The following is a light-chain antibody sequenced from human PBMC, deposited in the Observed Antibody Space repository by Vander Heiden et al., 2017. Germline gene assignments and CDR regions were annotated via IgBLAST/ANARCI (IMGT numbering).Light chain of an antibody. Sequence: GDRVTITCRASQSISSYLNWYQQKPGKAPKLLIYAASSLQSGVPSRFSGSGSGTDFTLTISSLQPEDFATYYCQQSYSTPSTFGPGTKLEIK. CDR3: QQSYSTPST. V-gene: IGKV1-39*01. J-gene: IGKJ2*01. CDR1: QSISSY. CDR2: AAS.